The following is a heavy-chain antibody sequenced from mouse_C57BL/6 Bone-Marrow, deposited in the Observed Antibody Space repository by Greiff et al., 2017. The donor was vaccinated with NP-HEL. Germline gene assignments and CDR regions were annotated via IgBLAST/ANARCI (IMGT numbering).Heavy chain of an antibody. V-gene: IGHV1-64*01. J-gene: IGHJ2*01. CDR1: GYTFTSYW. CDR3: ARGSYYGSLDY. D-gene: IGHD1-1*01. Sequence: QVQLQQPGAELVKPGASVKLSCKASGYTFTSYWMHWVKQRPGQGLEWIGMIHPNSGSTNYNEKFKSKATLTVDKTSSTAYMQLSSLTSEDSAVYYCARGSYYGSLDYWGQGTTLTVSS. CDR2: IHPNSGST.